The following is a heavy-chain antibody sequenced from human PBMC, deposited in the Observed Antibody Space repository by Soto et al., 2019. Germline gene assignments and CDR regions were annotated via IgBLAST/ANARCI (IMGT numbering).Heavy chain of an antibody. CDR2: LYYGRSA. J-gene: IGHJ4*02. CDR1: GDSISSYY. D-gene: IGHD3-22*01. Sequence: QVQLQESGPGLVKPSETLSLTCAVSGDSISSYYCMWNRQPPGKGLESIGYLYYGRSANYNPSLKSRVTLSVDTSTNQCSPTLSSMTAADTAVYYCALRSMAVVPEYWGQGTLVTVSS. V-gene: IGHV4-59*01. CDR3: ALRSMAVVPEY.